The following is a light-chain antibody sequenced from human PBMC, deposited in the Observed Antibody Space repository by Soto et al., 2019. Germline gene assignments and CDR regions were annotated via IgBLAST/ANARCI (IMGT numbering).Light chain of an antibody. V-gene: IGKV1-5*01. CDR3: QQFNSL. J-gene: IGKJ5*01. CDR1: QNIRNL. CDR2: DAS. Sequence: DIQMSQSPSTLSASVGDSVTITCRASQNIRNLLAWYQQKPGKAPNPLIYDASILQRGVPSRFSGSGSGTHFILTISNLQPEDFATYYCQQFNSLFGQGTRLEIK.